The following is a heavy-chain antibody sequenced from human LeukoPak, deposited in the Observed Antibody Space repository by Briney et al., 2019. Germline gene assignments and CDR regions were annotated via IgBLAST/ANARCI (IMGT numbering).Heavy chain of an antibody. CDR1: GFTFSSYG. CDR2: ISYDGSS. V-gene: IGHV3-30*03. CDR3: ARAGDYGSGSCAFDM. D-gene: IGHD3-10*01. J-gene: IGHJ3*02. Sequence: GGSLRLSCAASGFTFSSYGMHWVRQAPGKGLEWVAVISYDGSSNADPVKGRFTISRDNSKNTLFLQMNSLRAEDTAVYYCARAGDYGSGSCAFDMWGQGTMVTVSS.